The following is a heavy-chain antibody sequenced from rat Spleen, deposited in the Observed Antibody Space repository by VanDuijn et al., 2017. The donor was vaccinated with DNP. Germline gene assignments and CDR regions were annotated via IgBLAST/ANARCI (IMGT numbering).Heavy chain of an antibody. D-gene: IGHD1-6*01. Sequence: EVQLVESGGDLVRPGRSLNLSCVVSGFTFNNYWMTWVRQAPKKGLEWVATIIYDGSGTYHRDSVKGRFTISRDNAKSTLYLQMDSLRSEDTATYYCATEDYGYPFAYWGQGVMVTVSS. V-gene: IGHV5S10*01. J-gene: IGHJ2*01. CDR3: ATEDYGYPFAY. CDR1: GFTFNNYW. CDR2: IIYDGSGT.